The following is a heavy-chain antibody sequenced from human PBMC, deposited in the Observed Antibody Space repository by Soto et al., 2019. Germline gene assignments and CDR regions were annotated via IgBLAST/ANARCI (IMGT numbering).Heavy chain of an antibody. CDR2: TYYRSKWYN. D-gene: IGHD3-22*01. CDR1: GDSVFSNTAA. V-gene: IGHV6-1*01. CDR3: ARVSTNYYDSSGPTYYYGMDV. J-gene: IGHJ6*02. Sequence: SQTLSLTCAISGDSVFSNTAAWNWIRQSPSRGLEWLGRTYYRSKWYNDYAVSVKSRITINPDTSKNQFSLQLNSVTPEDTAVYYCARVSTNYYDSSGPTYYYGMDVWGQGTTVTVS.